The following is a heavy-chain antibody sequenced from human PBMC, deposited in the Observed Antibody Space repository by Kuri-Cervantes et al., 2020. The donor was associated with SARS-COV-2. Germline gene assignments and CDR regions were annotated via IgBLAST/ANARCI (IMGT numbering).Heavy chain of an antibody. Sequence: ASVKVSCKASGYTFTGYYIHWVRQAPGQGLEWMGWINPNSGGTNYAQKFQGWVTMTRDTSINTDYMELSRLRSDDTAVYYCARARVRGVITTYYYYGMDVWGRGTTVTVSS. D-gene: IGHD3-10*01. CDR2: INPNSGGT. J-gene: IGHJ6*02. CDR3: ARARVRGVITTYYYYGMDV. V-gene: IGHV1-2*04. CDR1: GYTFTGYY.